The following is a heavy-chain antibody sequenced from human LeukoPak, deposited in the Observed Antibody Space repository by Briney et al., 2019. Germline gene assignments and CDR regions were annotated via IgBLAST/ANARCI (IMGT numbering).Heavy chain of an antibody. CDR1: GGSISSYY. D-gene: IGHD3-10*01. CDR3: ARRGVFGYHKYYFDY. J-gene: IGHJ4*02. Sequence: PSETLSLTCTVSGGSISSYYWSWIRQPAGKGLEWIGRIYTSGSTNYNPSLKSRVTMSVDTSKNQFSLKLSSVTAADTAVYYCARRGVFGYHKYYFDYWGQGALVTVSS. CDR2: IYTSGST. V-gene: IGHV4-4*07.